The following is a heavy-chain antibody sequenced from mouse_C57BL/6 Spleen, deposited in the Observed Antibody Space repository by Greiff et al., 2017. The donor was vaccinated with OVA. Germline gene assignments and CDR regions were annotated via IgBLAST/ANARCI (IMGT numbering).Heavy chain of an antibody. Sequence: VQLQQSGPELVKPGASVKISCKASGYAFSSSWMNWVKQRPGKGLEWIGRLYPGDGDTNYNGKFKGKATLTADKSSSTAYMQLSSLTSEDSAVYFCARDGIYDGYSRNNFDYWGQGTTLTVSS. D-gene: IGHD2-3*01. J-gene: IGHJ2*01. CDR3: ARDGIYDGYSRNNFDY. CDR2: LYPGDGDT. CDR1: GYAFSSSW. V-gene: IGHV1-82*01.